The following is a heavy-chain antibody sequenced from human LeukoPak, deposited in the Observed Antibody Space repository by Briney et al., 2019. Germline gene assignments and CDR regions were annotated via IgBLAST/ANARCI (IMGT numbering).Heavy chain of an antibody. CDR3: ATLRHSGLYFDY. CDR1: GGSISNIRNY. Sequence: SETLSLTCTVSGGSISNIRNYRGWIRQTPGKGLEWIGSIYYSGGTNYNPSLKSRLTISVDTSKNHFSLQLSSVTAADAAVYYCATLRHSGLYFDYQGQGPGVTVSS. CDR2: IYYSGGT. J-gene: IGHJ4*02. D-gene: IGHD2-15*01. V-gene: IGHV4-39*02.